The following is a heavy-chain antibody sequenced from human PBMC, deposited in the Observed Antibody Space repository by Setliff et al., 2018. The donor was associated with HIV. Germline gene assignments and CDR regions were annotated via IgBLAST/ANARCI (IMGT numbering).Heavy chain of an antibody. J-gene: IGHJ4*02. D-gene: IGHD6-19*01. CDR3: ARVRQGPGDWYGLLDS. CDR2: VGTSNDNT. Sequence: ASVKVSCKTSGYTFTTFGIVWVRQAPGQGLEWMGWVGTSNDNTYYIPKLRDRVTMTTDTSTTSSSMELRGLRSDDTAVYYCARVRQGPGDWYGLLDSWGQGSLVTVSS. CDR1: GYTFTTFG. V-gene: IGHV1-18*01.